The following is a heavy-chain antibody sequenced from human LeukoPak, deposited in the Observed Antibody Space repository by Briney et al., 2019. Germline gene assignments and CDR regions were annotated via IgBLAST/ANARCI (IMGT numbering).Heavy chain of an antibody. Sequence: PGGSRRLSCVASGFTFSSYDMHWVRQVTGKDLEWVSTINTAGDTYYPGSMKGRFTISRENAKNSMYLQMNSLRAGDTAVYYCARSQYQLLRGYYGMDVWGQGTTVIVSS. CDR1: GFTFSSYD. CDR2: INTAGDT. D-gene: IGHD2-2*01. CDR3: ARSQYQLLRGYYGMDV. V-gene: IGHV3-13*01. J-gene: IGHJ6*02.